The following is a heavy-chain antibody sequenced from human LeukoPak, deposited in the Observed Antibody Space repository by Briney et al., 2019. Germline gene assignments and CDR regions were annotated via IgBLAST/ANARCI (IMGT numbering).Heavy chain of an antibody. CDR2: ISSSSGFI. CDR1: GFTFSSHS. Sequence: PVGSLRLSCAASGFTFSSHSMNWVRQAPGKGLEWVSSISSSSGFIYYADSVKGRFTISRDNTKSSLYLQMNSLRAEDTAVYYCARDPYSSGWHGADHWGQGTLVSVSS. V-gene: IGHV3-21*01. J-gene: IGHJ4*02. D-gene: IGHD6-19*01. CDR3: ARDPYSSGWHGADH.